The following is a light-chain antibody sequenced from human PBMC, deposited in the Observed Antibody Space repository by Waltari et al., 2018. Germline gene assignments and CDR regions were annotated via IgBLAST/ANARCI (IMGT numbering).Light chain of an antibody. CDR2: GAS. V-gene: IGKV1-39*01. CDR1: QTIRTF. Sequence: DIQMTQSPSSLSVSVGDRVTITCRPSQTIRTFLNWYQKKPGTAPKLLIYGASSLQSGVPSRFSGSVSGTDFTLTITSLHPEDFATYYCQQTYSAPWTFGQGTKVEIK. CDR3: QQTYSAPWT. J-gene: IGKJ1*01.